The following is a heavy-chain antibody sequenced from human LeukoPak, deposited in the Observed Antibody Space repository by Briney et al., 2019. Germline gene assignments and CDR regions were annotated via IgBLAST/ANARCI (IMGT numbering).Heavy chain of an antibody. CDR3: ARGPPRGDSSGWSYFDY. CDR2: MNHSGST. D-gene: IGHD6-19*01. J-gene: IGHJ4*02. V-gene: IGHV4-34*01. CDR1: GGSFSGYY. Sequence: PSETLSLTCAVYGGSFSGYYWSWIRQPPGKGLEWIGEMNHSGSTNYNPSLKSRVTISVDTSKNQFSLKLSSVTAADTAVYYCARGPPRGDSSGWSYFDYWGQGTLVTVSS.